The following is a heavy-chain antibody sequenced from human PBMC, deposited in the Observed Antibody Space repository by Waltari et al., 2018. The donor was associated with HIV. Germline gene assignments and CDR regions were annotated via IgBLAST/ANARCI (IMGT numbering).Heavy chain of an antibody. Sequence: EVQLVESRGGLIDRGGSLRLSCAASGLTISADYMSWVRQAPGKGLEWVSVIYSGGSTYYADSVKGRVTISRDNSKNTLSLHMNSLRAEDTAVYYCARDPRASGYYGMDVWGQGATVTVSS. CDR1: GLTISADY. D-gene: IGHD1-26*01. V-gene: IGHV3-53*01. CDR2: IYSGGST. J-gene: IGHJ6*02. CDR3: ARDPRASGYYGMDV.